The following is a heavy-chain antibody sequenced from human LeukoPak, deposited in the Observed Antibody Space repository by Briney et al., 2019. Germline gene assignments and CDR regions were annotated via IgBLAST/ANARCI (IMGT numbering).Heavy chain of an antibody. CDR1: GGSFSGYY. CDR2: INHSGST. CDR3: ARGHVGDGYKPAFDY. Sequence: SETLSLTCAVYGGSFSGYYWSWIRQPPGKGLEWIGEINHSGSTNYNPSLKSRVTISVDTSKNQFSLKLSSVTAADTAVYYCARGHVGDGYKPAFDYWGQGTLATVSS. J-gene: IGHJ4*02. V-gene: IGHV4-34*01. D-gene: IGHD5-24*01.